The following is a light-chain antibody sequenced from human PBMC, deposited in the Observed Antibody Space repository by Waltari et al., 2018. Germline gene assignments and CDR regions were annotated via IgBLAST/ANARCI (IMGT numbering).Light chain of an antibody. CDR3: SSYTASGTLV. CDR2: DFN. V-gene: IGLV2-14*03. CDR1: SIDVFPFNF. J-gene: IGLJ2*01. Sequence: QFALTQPASVSESPGQSIPIPCTATSIDVFPFNFVSWYQQHPGPAPKLLIYDFNNRPTGGSERFSGSKSGNAASLTISRLQAEDEADYYCSSYTASGTLVFGGGTRLTVL.